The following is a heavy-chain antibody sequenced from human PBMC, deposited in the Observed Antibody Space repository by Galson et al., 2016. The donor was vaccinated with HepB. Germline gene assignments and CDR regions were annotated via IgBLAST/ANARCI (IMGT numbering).Heavy chain of an antibody. Sequence: PALVKPTQTITLTCSFSGFSLTATSMCVSWIRQPPGKALEWLALIDWDDEKYYSTSLQTRLTISKDTSRNQVFLKLTNVGPVDTATYYCARIQIGAYCGGDDTFDIWGQGTMVTVSS. CDR1: GFSLTATSMC. D-gene: IGHD2-21*01. CDR3: ARIQIGAYCGGDDTFDI. J-gene: IGHJ3*02. V-gene: IGHV2-70*01. CDR2: IDWDDEK.